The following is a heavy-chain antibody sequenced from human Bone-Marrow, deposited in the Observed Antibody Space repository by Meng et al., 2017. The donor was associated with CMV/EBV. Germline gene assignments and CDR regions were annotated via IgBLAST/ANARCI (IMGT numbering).Heavy chain of an antibody. CDR2: IIPIFGTA. J-gene: IGHJ5*02. V-gene: IGHV1-69*05. CDR3: ASITNKRWWFDP. D-gene: IGHD3-10*01. CDR1: GYTFTGYY. Sequence: SVKVSCKASGYTFTGYYMHWVRQAPGQGLEWMGGIIPIFGTANYAQKFQGRVTITTDESTSTAYMELSSLRSQDTAVYYCASITNKRWWFDPWGQGNLVTVDS.